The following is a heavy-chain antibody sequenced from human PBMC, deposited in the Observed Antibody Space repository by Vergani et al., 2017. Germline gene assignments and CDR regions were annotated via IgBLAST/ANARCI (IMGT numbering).Heavy chain of an antibody. CDR2: INPSGGST. CDR1: GYTFTSYY. Sequence: VQLVQSGAEVKKPGASVKVSCKASGYTFTSYYMHWVRQAPGQGLEWMGIINPSGGSTSYAQNFQGRVTMTRDTSTSTVYMELSSLRSEDTAVYYCARDHRAPGSYGAFDIWGQGTMVTVSS. D-gene: IGHD1-26*01. V-gene: IGHV1-46*01. CDR3: ARDHRAPGSYGAFDI. J-gene: IGHJ3*02.